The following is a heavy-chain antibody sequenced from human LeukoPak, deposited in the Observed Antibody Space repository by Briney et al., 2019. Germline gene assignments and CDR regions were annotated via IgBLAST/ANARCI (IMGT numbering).Heavy chain of an antibody. D-gene: IGHD3-22*01. CDR2: INPNSGGT. J-gene: IGHJ4*02. Sequence: ASVKVSFKSSGYTFTSYYMHWLRQAPGQGLEWMGWINPNSGGTNYAQRFQGRVTMTRDTAISTAYMELIRLISDDTAVYYCATYSSAYYSGFDYWGQGTLVTVSS. CDR3: ATYSSAYYSGFDY. CDR1: GYTFTSYY. V-gene: IGHV1-2*02.